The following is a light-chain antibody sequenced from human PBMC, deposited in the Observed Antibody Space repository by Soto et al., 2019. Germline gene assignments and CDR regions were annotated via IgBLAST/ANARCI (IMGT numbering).Light chain of an antibody. V-gene: IGKV3-20*01. Sequence: EIVLTQSPGTLSLSPGERATVSCRASQSVSSSYLAWYQQKPGQAPRLLIYGASSRATGIPDRFSGSGSGTDFTLTISRLEPEYFAVYYCQQYGSSPRTFGQGTKVDIK. CDR1: QSVSSSY. CDR3: QQYGSSPRT. CDR2: GAS. J-gene: IGKJ1*01.